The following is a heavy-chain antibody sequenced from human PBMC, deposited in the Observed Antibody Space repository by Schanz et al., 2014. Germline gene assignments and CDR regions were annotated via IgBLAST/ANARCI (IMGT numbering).Heavy chain of an antibody. CDR1: GFTFSRCG. D-gene: IGHD5-12*01. V-gene: IGHV3-33*06. Sequence: QVQLVESGGGVVQPGRSLRLSCAASGFTFSRCGMHWVRQTPAKGLEWVAVIWYDGNNKFYADSVKGRFIISRDNSKNTLDLQMNSLRAEDTAVYYCAKGFGGYDLVLDYWGQGTLVTVSS. CDR3: AKGFGGYDLVLDY. J-gene: IGHJ4*02. CDR2: IWYDGNNK.